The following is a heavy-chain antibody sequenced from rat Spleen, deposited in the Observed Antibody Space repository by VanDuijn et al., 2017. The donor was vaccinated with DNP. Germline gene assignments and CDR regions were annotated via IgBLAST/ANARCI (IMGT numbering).Heavy chain of an antibody. CDR2: ISYSCGT. CDR3: ARWTRYFDY. CDR1: GYSITSNY. J-gene: IGHJ2*01. V-gene: IGHV3-1*01. D-gene: IGHD1-7*01. Sequence: EVQLQESGSGLVKPSQSLSLTCSVTGYSITSNYWGWIRKFPGDKMEYIGHISYSCGTNYNPSFKSRISITRDTSKNHFFLHLNSVTTEDTATYYCARWTRYFDYWGQGVMVTVSS.